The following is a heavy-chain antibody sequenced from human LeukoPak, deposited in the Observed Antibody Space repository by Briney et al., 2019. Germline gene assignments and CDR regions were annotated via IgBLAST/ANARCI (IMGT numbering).Heavy chain of an antibody. CDR1: GGSFSGYY. J-gene: IGHJ4*02. Sequence: SETLSLTCAVYGGSFSGYYWSWIRQPPGKGLEWIGEINHSVSTNYNPSLKSRVTISVDTSKNQFSLKLSSVTAADTAVYYCARESYYYDSSGYYGQFDYWGQGTLVTVSS. CDR2: INHSVST. CDR3: ARESYYYDSSGYYGQFDY. V-gene: IGHV4-34*01. D-gene: IGHD3-22*01.